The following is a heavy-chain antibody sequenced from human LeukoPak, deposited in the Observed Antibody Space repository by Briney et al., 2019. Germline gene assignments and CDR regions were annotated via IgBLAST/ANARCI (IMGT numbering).Heavy chain of an antibody. CDR2: IKQDGSEK. CDR1: GLTFNNLW. J-gene: IGHJ6*02. CDR3: ARTGDLYYYYGMDV. V-gene: IGHV3-7*01. D-gene: IGHD7-27*01. Sequence: GGSLRLSCAASGLTFNNLWMSWVRQAPGKGLEWVANIKQDGSEKYYVDSVKGRFTISRDNAKNSLYLQMNSLRAEDTAVYYCARTGDLYYYYGMDVWGQGTTVTVSS.